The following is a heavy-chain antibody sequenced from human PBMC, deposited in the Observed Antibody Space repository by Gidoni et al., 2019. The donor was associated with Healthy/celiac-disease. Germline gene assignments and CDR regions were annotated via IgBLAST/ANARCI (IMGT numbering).Heavy chain of an antibody. J-gene: IGHJ4*02. CDR1: DGSFSGYY. CDR2: INHSGST. D-gene: IGHD3-22*01. Sequence: QVQLQQWGAGLLKPSETLSLTCAVYDGSFSGYYWSWIRQPPGKGLEWIGEINHSGSTNYNPSLKSRVTISVDTSKNQFSLKLSSVTAADTAVYYCARGPVGYYYDSSGLYDYWGQGTLVTVSS. V-gene: IGHV4-34*01. CDR3: ARGPVGYYYDSSGLYDY.